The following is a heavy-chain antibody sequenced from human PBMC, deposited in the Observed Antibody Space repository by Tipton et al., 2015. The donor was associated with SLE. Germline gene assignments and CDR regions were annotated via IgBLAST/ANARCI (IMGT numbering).Heavy chain of an antibody. CDR1: GGSFSGFY. CDR2: INHSGST. J-gene: IGHJ4*02. D-gene: IGHD2-21*02. CDR3: AHRGVTPRGY. V-gene: IGHV4-34*01. Sequence: TLSLTCAVYGGSFSGFYWSWIRQPPGKGLEWIGEINHSGSTHYNPSLQSRVTISVDTSKNQCSLKLSTVTAADTAVYYCAHRGVTPRGYCGQGTLVTVSS.